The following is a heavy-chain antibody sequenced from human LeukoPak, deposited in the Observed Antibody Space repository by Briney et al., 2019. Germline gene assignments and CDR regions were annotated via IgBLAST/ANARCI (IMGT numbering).Heavy chain of an antibody. CDR1: GASISSYY. J-gene: IGHJ4*02. D-gene: IGHD6-13*01. CDR3: ARVEVTSSWYSIDY. V-gene: IGHV4-59*01. Sequence: SETLSLTCTVSGASISSYYWSWIRQPPGKGLEWVGYIYYSGSTNYNPSLKSRVIISVDTSKNQFSLKLTSVTAADTAVYYCARVEVTSSWYSIDYWGQGILVTVSS. CDR2: IYYSGST.